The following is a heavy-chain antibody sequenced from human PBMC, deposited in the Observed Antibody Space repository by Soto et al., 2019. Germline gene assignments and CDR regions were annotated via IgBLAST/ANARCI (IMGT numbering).Heavy chain of an antibody. J-gene: IGHJ4*02. CDR3: AREHDYGDYGFDY. D-gene: IGHD4-17*01. CDR1: GFTFSSYS. Sequence: GGSLRLSCAASGFTFSSYSMNWVRQAPGKGLEWVSSISSSSSYIYYADSVKGRFTISRDNAKNSLYLQMNSLRAEDTAVYYCAREHDYGDYGFDYWGQGTLVTVSS. CDR2: ISSSSSYI. V-gene: IGHV3-21*01.